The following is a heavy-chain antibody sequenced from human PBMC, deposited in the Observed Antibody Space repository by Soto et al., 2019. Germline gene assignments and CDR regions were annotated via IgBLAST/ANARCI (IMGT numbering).Heavy chain of an antibody. CDR3: ARHFSVDYFDD. CDR2: IYYSGST. J-gene: IGHJ4*02. CDR1: GGSISSYY. V-gene: IGHV4-59*08. Sequence: SETLSLTCTVSGGSISSYYWSWIRQPPGKGLEWIGYIYYSGSTNYNPSLKSRVTISVDTSKNQFSLNLSSVTAADTAVYYCARHFSVDYFDDPGQGALVTVSS.